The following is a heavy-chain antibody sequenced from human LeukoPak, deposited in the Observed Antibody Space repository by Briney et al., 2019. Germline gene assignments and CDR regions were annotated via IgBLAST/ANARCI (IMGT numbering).Heavy chain of an antibody. J-gene: IGHJ6*02. CDR1: GFTFSSYA. CDR3: AKGSWSFTYYYGMDV. D-gene: IGHD2-15*01. Sequence: PGGSLRLSCAASGFTFSSYAMSWVRQAPGKGLEWVSAISGSGGSTYYADSVKGRFTISRDNSKNTLYLQMNSLRAEDTAVYYCAKGSWSFTYYYGMDVWGLGTTVTVSS. V-gene: IGHV3-23*01. CDR2: ISGSGGST.